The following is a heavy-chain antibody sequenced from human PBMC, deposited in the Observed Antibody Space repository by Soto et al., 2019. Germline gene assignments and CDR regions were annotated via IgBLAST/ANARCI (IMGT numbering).Heavy chain of an antibody. Sequence: PSETLSLTCSVSGDSISNSRFYWAWILQPPGEGLEWIGSIYHTGNAYYNPSLKSRVTIFVDTSKNQFSLKLTSVTATDTALYYCARDYFDSSDYTTNWFDPWGQGALVTV. D-gene: IGHD3-22*01. J-gene: IGHJ5*02. CDR1: GDSISNSRFY. CDR3: ARDYFDSSDYTTNWFDP. CDR2: IYHTGNA. V-gene: IGHV4-39*01.